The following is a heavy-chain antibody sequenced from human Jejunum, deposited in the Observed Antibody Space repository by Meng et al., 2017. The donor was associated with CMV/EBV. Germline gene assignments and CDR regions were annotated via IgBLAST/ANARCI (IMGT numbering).Heavy chain of an antibody. J-gene: IGHJ4*02. D-gene: IGHD4/OR15-4a*01. CDR1: GSISGYY. CDR3: ARQYTYSYDANGNELDH. CDR2: VYYTART. Sequence: GSISGYYFTWIRQPPCKGLEWIGSVYYTARTNYTPSLKSRVTISVDTSKNQFSLKLSSVTAADTAVYYCARQYTYSYDANGNELDHWGQGTLVTVSS. V-gene: IGHV4-59*01.